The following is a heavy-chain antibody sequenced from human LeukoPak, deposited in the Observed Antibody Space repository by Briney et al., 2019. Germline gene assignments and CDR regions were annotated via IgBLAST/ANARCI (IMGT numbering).Heavy chain of an antibody. D-gene: IGHD3-10*01. V-gene: IGHV3-7*01. CDR1: GFTFSSYW. CDR3: ARNSGSHP. CDR2: IKQDGSEK. J-gene: IGHJ5*02. Sequence: GGSVSLSCAASGFTFSSYWMTWVRQARGKGLEWVANIKQDGSEKYYVDSVKGRFTISRDNAKNSLYLQMNSLRAEDTAVYCCARNSGSHPWGQGTLVTVSS.